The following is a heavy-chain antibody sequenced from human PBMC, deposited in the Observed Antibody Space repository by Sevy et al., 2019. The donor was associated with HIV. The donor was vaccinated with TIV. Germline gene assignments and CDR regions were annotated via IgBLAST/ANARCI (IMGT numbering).Heavy chain of an antibody. CDR1: EFMFSSYA. CDR3: ASFPITMVRGIRDY. D-gene: IGHD3-10*01. Sequence: GGSLRLSCAASEFMFSSYAMHWVRQGPGKGLEWVAIISHDGTNKSYADSVEGRFTVSRDNSRNTLYLHMISLRAEDTAVYYCASFPITMVRGIRDYWGQGTRVTVS. J-gene: IGHJ4*02. CDR2: ISHDGTNK. V-gene: IGHV3-30*04.